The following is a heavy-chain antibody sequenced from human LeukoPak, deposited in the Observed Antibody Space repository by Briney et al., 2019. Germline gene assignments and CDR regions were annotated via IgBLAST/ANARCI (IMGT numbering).Heavy chain of an antibody. CDR3: ARETYYFDY. CDR2: ISSSGSTI. J-gene: IGHJ4*02. V-gene: IGHV3-48*03. Sequence: GGSLRLSCAASGFTFSSYEMNWVRQAPGKGLEWVSYISSSGSTIYYADSVKGRFTISRDNAKNSLYPQMNSLRAEDTAVYYCARETYYFDYWGQGTLVTVST. CDR1: GFTFSSYE.